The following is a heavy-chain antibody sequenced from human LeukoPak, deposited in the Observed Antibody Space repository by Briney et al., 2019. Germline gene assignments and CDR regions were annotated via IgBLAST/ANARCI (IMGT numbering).Heavy chain of an antibody. V-gene: IGHV3-30*01. J-gene: IGHJ4*02. CDR1: GFTFSSYA. CDR2: ISCDGSTT. CDR3: ARGRITGTTDY. D-gene: IGHD1-7*01. Sequence: GGSLRLSCAASGFTFSSYAMNWVRQAPGKGLEWVAVISCDGSTTYYADSVKGRFTISRDNSKNTLSLQMNSLRAEDTAVYYCARGRITGTTDYWGQGTLVTVSS.